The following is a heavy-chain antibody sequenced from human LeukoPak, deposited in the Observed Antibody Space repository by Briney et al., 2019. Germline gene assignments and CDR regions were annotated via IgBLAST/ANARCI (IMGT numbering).Heavy chain of an antibody. CDR1: GFTFSSYG. J-gene: IGHJ4*02. V-gene: IGHV3-30*02. Sequence: GGSLRLSCAASGFTFSSYGMHWVRQAPGKGLEWVAFIRYDGSNKYYADSVKGRFTISRDNSKHTLYLQMNSLRAEDTAVYYCANVDYYDSSGSLDYWGQGTLVTVSS. D-gene: IGHD3-22*01. CDR2: IRYDGSNK. CDR3: ANVDYYDSSGSLDY.